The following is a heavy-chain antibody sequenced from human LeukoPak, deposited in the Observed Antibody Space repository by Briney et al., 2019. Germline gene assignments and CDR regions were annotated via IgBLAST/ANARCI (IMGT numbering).Heavy chain of an antibody. Sequence: SETLSLTCTLSGGSISSYYWSWIRKPAGKGLEWIGRIYTSGSTNYNPSLKSRVTMSVDTSKNQFSLKLSSVTAADTAVYYCARDRGIGYSYGPLKVAFDIWGQGTMVTVSS. CDR2: IYTSGST. J-gene: IGHJ3*02. V-gene: IGHV4-4*07. D-gene: IGHD5-18*01. CDR1: GGSISSYY. CDR3: ARDRGIGYSYGPLKVAFDI.